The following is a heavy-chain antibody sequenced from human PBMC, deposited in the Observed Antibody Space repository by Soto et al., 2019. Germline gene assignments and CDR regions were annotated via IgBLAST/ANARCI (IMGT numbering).Heavy chain of an antibody. CDR2: IYPGDSDT. J-gene: IGHJ3*02. CDR1: GYSFTSYW. CDR3: ARRPYSRKKNDAFDI. V-gene: IGHV5-51*01. Sequence: GESLKISCKGSGYSFTSYWIGWVRQMPGKGLEWMGIIYPGDSDTRYSPSFQGQVTISADKSISTAYLQWSSLKASDTAMYYCARRPYSRKKNDAFDIWGQGTMVTVSS. D-gene: IGHD6-13*01.